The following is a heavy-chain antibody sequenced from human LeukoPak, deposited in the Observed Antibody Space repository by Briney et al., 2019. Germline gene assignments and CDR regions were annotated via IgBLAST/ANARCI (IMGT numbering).Heavy chain of an antibody. CDR1: GFTFSSYG. CDR2: MWYDGSNK. Sequence: GGSLRLSCAASGFTFSSYGMHWVRQAPGKGLEWVAVMWYDGSNKYYADSVKGRFTISRDNSKNTLYLQMNSLRAEDTAVYYCARTRDGYNYDAFDIWGQGTMVTVSS. V-gene: IGHV3-33*01. CDR3: ARTRDGYNYDAFDI. D-gene: IGHD5-24*01. J-gene: IGHJ3*02.